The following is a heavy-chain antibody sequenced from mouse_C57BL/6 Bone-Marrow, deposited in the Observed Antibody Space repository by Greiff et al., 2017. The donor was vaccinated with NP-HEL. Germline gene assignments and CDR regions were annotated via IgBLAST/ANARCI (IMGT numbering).Heavy chain of an antibody. J-gene: IGHJ2*01. CDR1: GYTFTDYY. Sequence: VQLQQSGPVLVKPGASVKMSCKASGYTFTDYYMNWVKQSHGKSLELIGVINPYNGGTSYNQKFKGKATLTVDKSSSTAYMELNSLTSEDSAVYYCARSVYGPYYFDYWGQGTTLTVSS. CDR2: INPYNGGT. CDR3: ARSVYGPYYFDY. D-gene: IGHD2-10*02. V-gene: IGHV1-19*01.